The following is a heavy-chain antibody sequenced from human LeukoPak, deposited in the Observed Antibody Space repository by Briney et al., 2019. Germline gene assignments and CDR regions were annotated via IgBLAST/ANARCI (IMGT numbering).Heavy chain of an antibody. D-gene: IGHD3-9*01. J-gene: IGHJ4*02. CDR1: GGTFSSYA. CDR3: ARGGLLRYFDWLPLY. Sequence: ASVKVSCKASGGTFSSYAISWVRQAPGQGLEWMGWINPNSGGTNYAQKFQGGVTMTGDTSISTAYMELSRLRSDDTAVYYCARGGLLRYFDWLPLYWGQGTLVTVSS. V-gene: IGHV1-2*02. CDR2: INPNSGGT.